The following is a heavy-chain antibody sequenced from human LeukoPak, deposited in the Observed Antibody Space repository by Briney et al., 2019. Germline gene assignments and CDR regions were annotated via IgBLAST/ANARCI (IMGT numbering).Heavy chain of an antibody. J-gene: IGHJ3*02. D-gene: IGHD6-13*01. CDR2: IYYSGST. CDR1: GGSISSSSYY. Sequence: SETLSLTCTVSGGSISSSSYYWGWIRQPPGKGLEWIGSIYYSGSTYYNPSLKSRVTISVDTSKNQFSLKLSSVTAADTAVYYCARAPPYSSSWYFAFDIWGQGTMVTVSS. CDR3: ARAPPYSSSWYFAFDI. V-gene: IGHV4-39*07.